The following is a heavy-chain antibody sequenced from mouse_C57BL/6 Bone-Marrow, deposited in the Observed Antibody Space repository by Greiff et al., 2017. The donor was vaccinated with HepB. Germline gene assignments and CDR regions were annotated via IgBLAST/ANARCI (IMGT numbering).Heavy chain of an antibody. CDR2: IYPGGGYT. CDR1: GYTFTNYW. D-gene: IGHD1-1*01. V-gene: IGHV1-63*01. Sequence: VQLQQSGAELVRPGTSVKMSCKASGYTFTNYWIGWAKQRPGHGLEWIGDIYPGGGYTNYNEKFKGKATLTADKSSSTAYMQFSSLTSEDSAIYYCARHYYGSSYYFDYWGQGTTLTVSS. J-gene: IGHJ2*01. CDR3: ARHYYGSSYYFDY.